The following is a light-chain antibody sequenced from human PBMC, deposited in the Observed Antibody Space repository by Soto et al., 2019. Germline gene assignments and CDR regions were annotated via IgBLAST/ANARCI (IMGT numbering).Light chain of an antibody. V-gene: IGKV3-15*01. Sequence: EIVMTQSPATRSVSPGERATLSCRASQSVSSYLAWYQQKPGQAPRLLIYGASTRATGIPARFSGSGSGTEFILTISSLQSEDFAVYYCQQFSKWPLTFGGGTKVDIK. J-gene: IGKJ4*01. CDR2: GAS. CDR1: QSVSSY. CDR3: QQFSKWPLT.